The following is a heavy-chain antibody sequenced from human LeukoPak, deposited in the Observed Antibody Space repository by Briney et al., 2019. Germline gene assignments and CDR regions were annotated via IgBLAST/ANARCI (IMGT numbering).Heavy chain of an antibody. CDR1: GYTFTGYY. CDR2: INPNSGGT. Sequence: ASVKVSCKASGYTFTGYYMHWVRQAPGQGLEWMGWINPNSGGTNYAQKFQGRVTMTRDTSISTAYMELSRLRSDDTAVYYCARASRGDYGIGYYWGQGTLVTVSS. V-gene: IGHV1-2*02. D-gene: IGHD4-17*01. J-gene: IGHJ4*02. CDR3: ARASRGDYGIGYY.